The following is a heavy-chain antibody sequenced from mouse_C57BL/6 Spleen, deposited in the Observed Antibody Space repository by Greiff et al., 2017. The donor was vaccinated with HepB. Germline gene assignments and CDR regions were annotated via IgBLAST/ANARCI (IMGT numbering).Heavy chain of an antibody. Sequence: QVQLQQPGAELVKPGASVKLSCKASGYTFTSYWMQWVKLRPGQGLEWIGEIDPSDSYTNYNQKFKGKATLTVDTSSSTAYMQLSSLTSEDSAVYYCARGTVVERYFDVWGTGTTVTVSS. CDR2: IDPSDSYT. V-gene: IGHV1-50*01. D-gene: IGHD1-1*01. CDR1: GYTFTSYW. CDR3: ARGTVVERYFDV. J-gene: IGHJ1*03.